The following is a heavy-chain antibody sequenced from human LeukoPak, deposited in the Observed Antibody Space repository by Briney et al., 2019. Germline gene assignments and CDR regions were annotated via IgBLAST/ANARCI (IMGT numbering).Heavy chain of an antibody. V-gene: IGHV1-46*01. D-gene: IGHD5-18*01. CDR2: INPSGGST. J-gene: IGHJ4*02. CDR3: ARAGIQLTLDY. Sequence: ASVKVSCKASGYTFTSYYMHWVRLAPGQGLEWMGIINPSGGSTSYAQKFQGRVTMTRDMSTSTVYMELSSLRSEDTAVYYCARAGIQLTLDYWGQGTLVTVSS. CDR1: GYTFTSYY.